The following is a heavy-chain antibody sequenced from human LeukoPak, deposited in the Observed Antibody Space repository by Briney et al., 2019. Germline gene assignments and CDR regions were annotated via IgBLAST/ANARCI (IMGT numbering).Heavy chain of an antibody. CDR1: GGSISSYY. V-gene: IGHV4-59*01. CDR2: IYDRGST. CDR3: ARGRTFDN. J-gene: IGHJ4*02. Sequence: SETLSLTCTVSGGSISSYYWSWVRQPPGKGLEWVGNIYDRGSTNYNTYLKSRVTISVDTSKNQFSLRLSSVTAADTAVYYCARGRTFDNWGQGTLVTVSS.